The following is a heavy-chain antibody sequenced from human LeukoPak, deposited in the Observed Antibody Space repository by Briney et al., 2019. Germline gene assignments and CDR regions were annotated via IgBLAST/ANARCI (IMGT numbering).Heavy chain of an antibody. J-gene: IGHJ4*02. CDR1: GYTLTYNN. CDR2: INTKNGDA. CDR3: ARESGHCYGDNCFYFSDL. D-gene: IGHD2-21*01. V-gene: IGHV1-18*01. Sequence: ASLKVSSEASGYTLTYNNISSVRQAPGQGLEWRGWINTKNGDANSTQKLQGRVTMTTDTTTNTAYMELRSLRSDDTAVYYCARESGHCYGDNCFYFSDLWGQGFLVTVSS.